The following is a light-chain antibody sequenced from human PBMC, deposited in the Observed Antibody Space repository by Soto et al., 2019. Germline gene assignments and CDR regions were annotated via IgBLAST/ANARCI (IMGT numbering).Light chain of an antibody. CDR1: SSDVGGYNY. CDR3: SSYTSSSPLEV. V-gene: IGLV2-14*01. J-gene: IGLJ1*01. Sequence: QSALTQPASVSGSPGQSITISCTGTSSDVGGYNYVSWYQQHPGKAPKLMIYDVSNRPSGVSNRISGSKSGNTASLTISGLQAEDEADYYCSSYTSSSPLEVFGTGTKVTVL. CDR2: DVS.